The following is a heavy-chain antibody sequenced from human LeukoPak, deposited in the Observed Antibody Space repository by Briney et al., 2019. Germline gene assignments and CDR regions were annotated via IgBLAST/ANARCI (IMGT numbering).Heavy chain of an antibody. CDR1: GGTFSSYA. D-gene: IGHD3-22*01. Sequence: SVKVSCKASGGTFSSYAISWVRQAPGQGLEWMGGIIPIFGTANYAQKFQGRVTITADESTSTAYMELSSLRSEDTAVYYCARDTGAWVGEIDSSDYYCLDYWGQGTLVTVSS. CDR3: ARDTGAWVGEIDSSDYYCLDY. V-gene: IGHV1-69*13. J-gene: IGHJ4*02. CDR2: IIPIFGTA.